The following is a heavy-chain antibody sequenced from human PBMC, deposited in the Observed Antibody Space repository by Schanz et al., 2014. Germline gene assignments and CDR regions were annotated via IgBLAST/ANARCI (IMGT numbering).Heavy chain of an antibody. CDR2: ISNDGSIK. D-gene: IGHD2-15*01. CDR1: EFTFSSYK. CDR3: AKGMGYCSGGTCYDYYYYGLDV. Sequence: VHLVESGGGLVKPGGSLRLSCEASEFTFSSYKMNWVRQAPGKGLEWVALISNDGSIKYYADSVKGRFTISRDNSENTLYLQMNSLSADDTAVFYCAKGMGYCSGGTCYDYYYYGLDVWGQGTTVTVSS. J-gene: IGHJ6*02. V-gene: IGHV3-30-3*01.